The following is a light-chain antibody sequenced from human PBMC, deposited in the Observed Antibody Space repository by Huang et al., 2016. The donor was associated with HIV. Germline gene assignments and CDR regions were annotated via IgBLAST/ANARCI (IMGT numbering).Light chain of an antibody. J-gene: IGKJ2*01. Sequence: DIQMTQSPSSLSASVGDRVTITGRASQSISSHLYWDQQNPGKAPNVLIYAASSLQSGVPSRVSGSGSGTDFTITISSLQPEDFGSYYCQQSYRTPFTFGQGTKVEVK. V-gene: IGKV1-39*01. CDR2: AAS. CDR3: QQSYRTPFT. CDR1: QSISSH.